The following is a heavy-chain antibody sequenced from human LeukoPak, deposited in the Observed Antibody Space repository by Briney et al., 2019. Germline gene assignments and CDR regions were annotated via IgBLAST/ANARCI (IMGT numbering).Heavy chain of an antibody. CDR2: IKQDGSEK. V-gene: IGHV3-7*01. D-gene: IGHD4-17*01. CDR1: GFTFSSYS. CDR3: ARAPRYGDYLKY. J-gene: IGHJ4*02. Sequence: GGSLRLSCAASGFTFSSYSMTWVRQAPGKGLEWVANIKQDGSEKYYVDSVKGRFTISRDNAKNSLYLQMNSLRAEDTAVYYCARAPRYGDYLKYWGQGTLVTVSS.